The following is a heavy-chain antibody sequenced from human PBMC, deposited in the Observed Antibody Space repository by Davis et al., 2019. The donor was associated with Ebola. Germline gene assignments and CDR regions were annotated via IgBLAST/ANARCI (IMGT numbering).Heavy chain of an antibody. CDR3: AKAKKSSGYYFDY. CDR1: GFTFSSYS. CDR2: ISSSSSYI. D-gene: IGHD3-22*01. Sequence: EGSLRLSCAASGFTFSSYSMNWVRQAPGKGLEWVSSISSSSSYIYYADSVKGRFTISRDNSKNTLYLQMNSLRAEDTAVYYCAKAKKSSGYYFDYWGQGTLVTVSS. J-gene: IGHJ4*02. V-gene: IGHV3-21*01.